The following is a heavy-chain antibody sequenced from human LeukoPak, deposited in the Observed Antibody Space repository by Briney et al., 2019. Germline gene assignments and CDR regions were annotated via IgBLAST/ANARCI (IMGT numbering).Heavy chain of an antibody. CDR3: AKCSGGSCHAPYYYYYMDV. J-gene: IGHJ6*03. CDR1: GFTFSSYG. CDR2: ISYDGSNK. Sequence: QPGRSLGLSCAASGFTFSSYGMHWVRQAPGKGLEWVAAISYDGSNKYYADSVKGRFTISRDNSKNTLYLQMNSLRAEDTAVYYCAKCSGGSCHAPYYYYYMDVWGKGTTVTVSS. D-gene: IGHD2-15*01. V-gene: IGHV3-30*18.